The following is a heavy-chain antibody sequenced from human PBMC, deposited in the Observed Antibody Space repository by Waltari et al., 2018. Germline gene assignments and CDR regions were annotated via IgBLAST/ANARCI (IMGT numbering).Heavy chain of an antibody. J-gene: IGHJ6*03. D-gene: IGHD2-15*01. CDR1: GGSFSGYY. Sequence: QVQLQQWGAGLLKPSETLSLTCAVYGGSFSGYYWSWIRQPPGKGLEWIGEINHSGSTNYNPSLKSRVTISVDTSKNQFSLKLSSVTAADTAVYYCARGVGLSYYYYMDVWGKGTTVTISS. CDR2: INHSGST. V-gene: IGHV4-34*01. CDR3: ARGVGLSYYYYMDV.